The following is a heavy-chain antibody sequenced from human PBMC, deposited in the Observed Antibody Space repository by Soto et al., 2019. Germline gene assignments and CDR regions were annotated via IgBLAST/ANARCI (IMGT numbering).Heavy chain of an antibody. CDR3: DRYYGDYYYYYGMDV. V-gene: IGHV4-30-2*01. J-gene: IGHJ6*02. CDR1: GGSISSGGYS. CDR2: IYHSGRT. D-gene: IGHD4-17*01. Sequence: QLQLQESGSGLVKPSQTLSLTCAVSGGSISSGGYSWSWIRQPPGKGLEWIGYIYHSGRTYYNPSLKSRVTISVDRSKNQFSLKLSSVTAADTAVYYCDRYYGDYYYYYGMDVWGQGTTVTVSS.